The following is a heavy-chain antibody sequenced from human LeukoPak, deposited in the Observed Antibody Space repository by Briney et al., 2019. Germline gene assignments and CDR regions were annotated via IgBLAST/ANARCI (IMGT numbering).Heavy chain of an antibody. J-gene: IGHJ6*03. D-gene: IGHD3-3*01. CDR1: GFTFRSHE. CDR3: ARGGSNWSGTYYFYMDV. CDR2: IGSSGSAR. Sequence: GGSLRLSCAASGFTFRSHEMNWVRQAPGKGLEWVSYIGSSGSARHYTDSVKGRFTISRDNAKNSLYLQMNILRAEDTAVYYCARGGSNWSGTYYFYMDVWGKGTTVTVSS. V-gene: IGHV3-48*03.